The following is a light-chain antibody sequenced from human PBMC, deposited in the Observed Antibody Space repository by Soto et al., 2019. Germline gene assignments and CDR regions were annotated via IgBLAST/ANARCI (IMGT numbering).Light chain of an antibody. J-gene: IGKJ1*01. Sequence: EIVLTQSPGTLSLSPGERATLSCRASQSVTGSYLAWYQQRPGQAPRLLIYGASSRATGIPDRFSGSGSVTDFTLTISRLEPEDFAVYYCQQYGDFPKTFGQGTKVEIK. CDR2: GAS. CDR3: QQYGDFPKT. V-gene: IGKV3-20*01. CDR1: QSVTGSY.